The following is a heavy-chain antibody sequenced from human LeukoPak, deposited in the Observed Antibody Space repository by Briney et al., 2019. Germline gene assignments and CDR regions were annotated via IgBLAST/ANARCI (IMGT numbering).Heavy chain of an antibody. D-gene: IGHD3-10*01. CDR1: GLTFNSYS. Sequence: PGGSLRLSCEVSGLTFNSYSMNWVRQAPGKGLEWVSFISSSSSYIYYADSVKGRFTISRDNSKNMLYLEVISLTADDTAVYYCAKDDAWLRFGEWSQGTLVTVSS. CDR3: AKDDAWLRFGE. V-gene: IGHV3-21*04. J-gene: IGHJ4*02. CDR2: ISSSSSYI.